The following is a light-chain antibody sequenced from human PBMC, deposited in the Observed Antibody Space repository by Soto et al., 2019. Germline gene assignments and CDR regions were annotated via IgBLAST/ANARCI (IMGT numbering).Light chain of an antibody. CDR3: HKYNHAAT. CDR1: QAISSY. J-gene: IGKJ4*01. Sequence: DIQLTQSPSSLSASVGDRVTITCRASQAISSYLAWYQQKPGKVPKLLIYATSTLQSVAPSRLSGSGSGTDYTLTISSVERGDVAMYYCHKYNHAATFGGGTKVEIK. CDR2: ATS. V-gene: IGKV1-27*01.